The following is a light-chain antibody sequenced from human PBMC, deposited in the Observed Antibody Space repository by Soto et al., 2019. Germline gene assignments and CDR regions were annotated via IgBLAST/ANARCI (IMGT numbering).Light chain of an antibody. Sequence: ENVLTQYPGTLSLSPGERATLSCRASQSVINTFLAWYQQKPGQAPRLLIYGASNRATGIPDRFSGSGSGTDFTLTISRLEPEDFAVYYCQQYGSSGTFGQGTKVDI. CDR1: QSVINTF. CDR2: GAS. CDR3: QQYGSSGT. J-gene: IGKJ1*01. V-gene: IGKV3-20*01.